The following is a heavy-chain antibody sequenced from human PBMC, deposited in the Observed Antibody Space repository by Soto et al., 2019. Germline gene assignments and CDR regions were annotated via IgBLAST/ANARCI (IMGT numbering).Heavy chain of an antibody. J-gene: IGHJ5*02. CDR3: ARVLKYYDFWSGPRRWFDP. D-gene: IGHD3-3*01. Sequence: SETLSLTCTVSGGSISSYYWSWIRQPPGKGLEWIGYIYYSGSTNYNPSLKSRVTISVDTSKNQFSLKLSSVTAADTAVYYCARVLKYYDFWSGPRRWFDPWGQGTLLTVSS. CDR2: IYYSGST. V-gene: IGHV4-59*01. CDR1: GGSISSYY.